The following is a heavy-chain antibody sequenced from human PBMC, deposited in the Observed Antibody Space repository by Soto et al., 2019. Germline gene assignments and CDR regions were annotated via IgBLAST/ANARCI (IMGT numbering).Heavy chain of an antibody. CDR2: INHSGST. J-gene: IGHJ5*02. V-gene: IGHV4-34*01. CDR3: ARLTYRGYDFWSGYFRSWFDP. CDR1: GGSFSGYY. D-gene: IGHD3-3*01. Sequence: SETLSLTCAVYGGSFSGYYWSWIRQPPGKGLEWIGEINHSGSTNYNPSLKSRVTISVDTSKNQFSLKLSSVTAADTAVYYCARLTYRGYDFWSGYFRSWFDPWGQGTLVTVSS.